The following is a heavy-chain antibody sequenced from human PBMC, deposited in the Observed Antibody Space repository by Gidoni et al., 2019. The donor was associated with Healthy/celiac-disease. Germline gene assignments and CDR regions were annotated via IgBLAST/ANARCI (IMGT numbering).Heavy chain of an antibody. CDR3: ARDSTRDYDFWSGYYTGWFDP. Sequence: QVQLVQSGAEVKKPGSSVKVSCKASGGPFSSYAIRWVRQAPGQGLEWMGGIIPIFGTANYAQKFQGRVTITADESTSTAYMELSSLRSEDTAVYYCARDSTRDYDFWSGYYTGWFDPWGQGTLVTVSS. J-gene: IGHJ5*02. V-gene: IGHV1-69*01. CDR2: IIPIFGTA. D-gene: IGHD3-3*01. CDR1: GGPFSSYA.